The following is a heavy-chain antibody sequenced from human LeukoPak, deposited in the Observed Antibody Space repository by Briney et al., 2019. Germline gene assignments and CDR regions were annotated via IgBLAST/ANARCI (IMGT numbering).Heavy chain of an antibody. J-gene: IGHJ6*02. CDR2: ISGSSGII. V-gene: IGHV3-48*01. CDR3: ASQDKNYYYYGMDV. CDR1: GFTFNTYT. Sequence: GGSLRLSCAASGFTFNTYTMNWVRQAPGKGLEWVSYISGSSGIIDYADSVRGRFTISRDNAKNSLFLQMNSLRAEDTAVYYCASQDKNYYYYGMDVWGQGTTVTVSS.